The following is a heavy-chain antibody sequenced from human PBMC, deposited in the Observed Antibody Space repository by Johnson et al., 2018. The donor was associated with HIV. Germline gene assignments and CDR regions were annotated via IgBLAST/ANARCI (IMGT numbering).Heavy chain of an antibody. CDR1: GFRFSSYA. J-gene: IGHJ3*02. Sequence: QVQLVESGGGVVQPGRSLRLSCVASGFRFSSYAVHWVRQAPGKGLEWVAVISYDGGNRYYADSVKGRFTISRDNSKSTLYLQMNSLRAEDTAVYYCANDFWSGSGIWGQGTMVTVSS. V-gene: IGHV3-30*18. CDR3: ANDFWSGSGI. D-gene: IGHD3-3*01. CDR2: ISYDGGNR.